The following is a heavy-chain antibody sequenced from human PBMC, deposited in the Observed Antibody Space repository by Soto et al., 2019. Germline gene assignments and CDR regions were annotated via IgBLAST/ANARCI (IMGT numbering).Heavy chain of an antibody. CDR1: GYTFTSYY. CDR3: AGGLLRGPLDY. D-gene: IGHD3-16*01. CDR2: INPSGDST. V-gene: IGHV1-46*04. J-gene: IGHJ4*02. Sequence: ASVKVSCKASGYTFTSYYIHWVRQAPGQGLEWMGVINPSGDSTFYADSVQGRFTIFRDDSKNTLYLQMNNLRAEDTAIYYCAGGLLRGPLDYCGPGTLVTVSS.